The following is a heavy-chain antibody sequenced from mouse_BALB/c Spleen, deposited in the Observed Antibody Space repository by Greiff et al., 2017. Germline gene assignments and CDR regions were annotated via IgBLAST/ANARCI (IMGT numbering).Heavy chain of an antibody. CDR2: IDPANGNT. D-gene: IGHD2-4*01. J-gene: IGHJ1*01. Sequence: VQLQQSGAELVKPGASVKLSCTASGFNIKDTYMHWVKQRPEQGLEWIGRIDPANGNTKYDPKFQGKATITADTSSNTAYLQLSSLTSEDTAVYYCAGIYYDYDGYFDVWGAGTTVTVSS. CDR3: AGIYYDYDGYFDV. CDR1: GFNIKDTY. V-gene: IGHV14-3*02.